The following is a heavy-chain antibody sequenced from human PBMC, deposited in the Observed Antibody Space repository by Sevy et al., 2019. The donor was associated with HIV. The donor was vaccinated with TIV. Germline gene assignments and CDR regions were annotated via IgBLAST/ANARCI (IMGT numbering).Heavy chain of an antibody. D-gene: IGHD3-10*01. CDR3: ARRRVEDYYGSGTPPLVNGPFDI. CDR2: SYYSGST. Sequence: SETLSLTCTVSGGSISSSDNYWGWIRQPPGKGLDWIASSYYSGSTYYNPSLKSRVTISVDTSKNQFSLKLRSVTAADTGVYYCARRRVEDYYGSGTPPLVNGPFDIWGQGTMVTVSS. J-gene: IGHJ3*02. CDR1: GGSISSSDNY. V-gene: IGHV4-39*01.